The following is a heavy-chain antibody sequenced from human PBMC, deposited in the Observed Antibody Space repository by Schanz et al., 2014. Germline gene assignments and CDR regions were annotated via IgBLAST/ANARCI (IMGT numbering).Heavy chain of an antibody. CDR3: VSSGSYSSYAF. CDR2: ITYNGGTI. D-gene: IGHD3-10*01. V-gene: IGHV3-48*01. J-gene: IGHJ4*02. Sequence: VRLVESGGGVVQPGRSLRLSCAASGFSFSTYWMSWVRQAPGKGLEWISYITYNGGTIYYADSVKGRFTISRDNAKNSLYLEMNSLRAEDTAVYHCVSSGSYSSYAFWGQGTLVTVSS. CDR1: GFSFSTYW.